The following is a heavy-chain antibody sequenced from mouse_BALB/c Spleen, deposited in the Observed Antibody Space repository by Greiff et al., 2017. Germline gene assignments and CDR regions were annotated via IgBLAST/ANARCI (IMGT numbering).Heavy chain of an antibody. CDR3: ARRGYVRYFDV. J-gene: IGHJ1*01. CDR2: IYPGSGNT. V-gene: IGHV1-63*01. Sequence: VKLQESGAELVRPGTSVKISCKASGYAFTNYWLGWVKQRPGHGLEWIGDIYPGSGNTYYNEKFKGKATLTADKSSSTAYMQLSSLTSEDSAVYFCARRGYVRYFDVWGAGTTVTVSS. CDR1: GYAFTNYW. D-gene: IGHD3-1*01.